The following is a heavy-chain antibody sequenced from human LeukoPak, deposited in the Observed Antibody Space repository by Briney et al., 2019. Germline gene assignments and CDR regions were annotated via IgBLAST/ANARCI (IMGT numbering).Heavy chain of an antibody. D-gene: IGHD2-2*01. Sequence: ASVKVSCKASGYTFSDHYMHWVRQARGQGLEWMGWITPKSGGTNYAQKFQGRVTMTRDKSINTIYMGLSSLTSDDTAVYYCAREGRSAISLDYWGQGTLVTVSS. J-gene: IGHJ4*02. V-gene: IGHV1-2*02. CDR3: AREGRSAISLDY. CDR1: GYTFSDHY. CDR2: ITPKSGGT.